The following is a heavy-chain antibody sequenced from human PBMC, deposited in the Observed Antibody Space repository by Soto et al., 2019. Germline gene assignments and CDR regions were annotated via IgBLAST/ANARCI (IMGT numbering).Heavy chain of an antibody. CDR3: ASPSTSGTTDF. V-gene: IGHV3-7*01. J-gene: IGHJ4*02. Sequence: EVQLVESGGDLVQPGGSLRLSCVVSGFIFSDYWMSWVRQAPGKGLEWVATIREDGGAKYYVDSVKGRFTISRDNARNSLFLQMNGLGVEDTAVYYCASPSTSGTTDFWGQGTLVTVSS. D-gene: IGHD1-26*01. CDR1: GFIFSDYW. CDR2: IREDGGAK.